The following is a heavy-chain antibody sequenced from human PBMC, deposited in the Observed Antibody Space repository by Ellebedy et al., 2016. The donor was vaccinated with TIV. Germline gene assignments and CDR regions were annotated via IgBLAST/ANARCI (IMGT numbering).Heavy chain of an antibody. Sequence: GESLKISCAAPGLTLSSYWMPWSRQAPGKGLKWVAYINPDGSTTHCGDSVRGRFTISRDNAKNSLYLQMKSLRGEDTAVYYCARVTAINKFDYWGQGTLVTVSS. V-gene: IGHV3-7*03. D-gene: IGHD5-12*01. CDR3: ARVTAINKFDY. CDR2: INPDGSTT. CDR1: GLTLSSYW. J-gene: IGHJ4*02.